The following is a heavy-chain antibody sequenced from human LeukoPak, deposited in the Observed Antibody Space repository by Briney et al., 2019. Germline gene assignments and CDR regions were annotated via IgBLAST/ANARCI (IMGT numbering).Heavy chain of an antibody. V-gene: IGHV3-53*01. Sequence: GGSLRLSCAASGFIVNGKYMSWVRQAPGKGLEWVSGIHTNDKTYYADSVKGRFTISRDNSKNTLFLQMNTLRAEDTAVYYCATRIAAGGLFFFDYWGQGTLVTVSS. CDR1: GFIVNGKY. J-gene: IGHJ4*02. D-gene: IGHD6-13*01. CDR2: IHTNDKT. CDR3: ATRIAAGGLFFFDY.